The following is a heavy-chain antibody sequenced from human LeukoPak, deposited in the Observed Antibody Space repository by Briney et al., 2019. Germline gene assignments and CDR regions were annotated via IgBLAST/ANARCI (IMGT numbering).Heavy chain of an antibody. CDR1: GGSISSYY. CDR3: ARGGRQQLVPIDY. V-gene: IGHV4-59*01. CDR2: IYYSGST. J-gene: IGHJ4*02. Sequence: PSETLSLTCTVSGGSISSYYWICIRQPPGKGLEGIGYIYYSGSTNYNPSLKSRVTISVDTSKNQFSLKLNSVTAADTAVYYCARGGRQQLVPIDYWGQGTLVTVSS. D-gene: IGHD6-13*01.